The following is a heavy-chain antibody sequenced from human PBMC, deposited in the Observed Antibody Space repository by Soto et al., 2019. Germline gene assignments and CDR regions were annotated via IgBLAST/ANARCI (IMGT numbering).Heavy chain of an antibody. CDR1: GYHFNNYW. CDR2: IYPGDSNT. CDR3: ARHAYDFWSGHPNPRYYYGMDV. J-gene: IGHJ6*02. V-gene: IGHV5-51*01. Sequence: PGESLKISCKGSGYHFNNYWIGWVRQMPGKGLEWMSIIYPGDSNTRYSPSLQGQVTISVDKSISTAYLQWSSLKATDTAMYYCARHAYDFWSGHPNPRYYYGMDVWGQGTTVTVSS. D-gene: IGHD3-3*01.